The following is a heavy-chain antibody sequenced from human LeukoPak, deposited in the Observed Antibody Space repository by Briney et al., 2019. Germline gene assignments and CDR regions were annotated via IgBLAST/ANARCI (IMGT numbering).Heavy chain of an antibody. Sequence: GSLRLSCAASGFTFSSYGMHWVRQPPGKGLEWVAFIRYDGSHKYYADSVKGRFTISRDNSKNTLYLQMNSLRAEDTAVYYCARRAGAYSHPYDYWGQGTLVTVSS. CDR1: GFTFSSYG. J-gene: IGHJ4*02. CDR3: ARRAGAYSHPYDY. CDR2: IRYDGSHK. D-gene: IGHD4/OR15-4a*01. V-gene: IGHV3-30*02.